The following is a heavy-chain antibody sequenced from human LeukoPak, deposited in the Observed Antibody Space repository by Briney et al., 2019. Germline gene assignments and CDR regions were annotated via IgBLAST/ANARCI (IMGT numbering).Heavy chain of an antibody. V-gene: IGHV3-66*04. CDR3: ARPSPAATYYGMDA. CDR1: GFTVSSNY. J-gene: IGHJ6*02. CDR2: IYSGGST. D-gene: IGHD2-2*01. Sequence: GGSLRLSCAASGFTVSSNYMSWVRQAPGKGLEWVSVIYSGGSTYYADSVKGRFTISRDNSKNTLYLQMNSLRAEDTAVYYCARPSPAATYYGMDAWGQGTTVTVSS.